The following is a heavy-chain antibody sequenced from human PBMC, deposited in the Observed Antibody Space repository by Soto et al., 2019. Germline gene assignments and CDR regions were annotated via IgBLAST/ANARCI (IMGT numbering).Heavy chain of an antibody. V-gene: IGHV5-51*01. Sequence: GESLKISCQASGYTFSSYWIAWVRQMPGKGLEWVGIIYPVDSETRYSPALQGQVTISADRSTTTAYLQWSSLKASDSGTYYCAGLRVALPVTKMANLHNWGPGTLVTVSS. CDR2: IYPVDSET. CDR3: AGLRVALPVTKMANLHN. CDR1: GYTFSSYW. D-gene: IGHD2-15*01. J-gene: IGHJ4*01.